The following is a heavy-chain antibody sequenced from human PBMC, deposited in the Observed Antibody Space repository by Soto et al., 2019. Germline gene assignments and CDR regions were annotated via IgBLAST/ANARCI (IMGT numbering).Heavy chain of an antibody. CDR3: ARVIGGWYYFDY. Sequence: QVQLVQSGAEVKKPGASVKVSCKASGYTVTSYAMHWVRQAPGQRLEWMGWINAGNGNTKYSQKFQGRVTITRDTSASTAYMELSSLRSEDTAVYYCARVIGGWYYFDYWGQGTLVTVSS. CDR2: INAGNGNT. D-gene: IGHD6-19*01. J-gene: IGHJ4*02. CDR1: GYTVTSYA. V-gene: IGHV1-3*01.